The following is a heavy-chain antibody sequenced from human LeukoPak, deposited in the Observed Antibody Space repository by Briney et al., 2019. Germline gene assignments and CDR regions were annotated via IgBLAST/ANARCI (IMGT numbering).Heavy chain of an antibody. V-gene: IGHV3-9*01. Sequence: GGSLRLSCAASGFTFDDYDMYWVRQAQGKGLEWVSGISWNSGSIGYADSVKGRFTISRDNAKNSLYLQMNSLRAEDTALYYCAKGVLQYFDWLYLYGMDVWGQGTTVTVSS. CDR1: GFTFDDYD. CDR3: AKGVLQYFDWLYLYGMDV. J-gene: IGHJ6*02. CDR2: ISWNSGSI. D-gene: IGHD3-9*01.